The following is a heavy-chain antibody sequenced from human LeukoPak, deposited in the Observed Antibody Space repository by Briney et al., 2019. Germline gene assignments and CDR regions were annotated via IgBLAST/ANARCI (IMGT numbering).Heavy chain of an antibody. CDR3: ARVIAVAGELDY. J-gene: IGHJ4*02. Sequence: PSETLSLTCTVSGGSISSYYWSWIRQPAGKGLEWIGRIYTSGSTNYNPSLKSRVTISVDKSKNQSSLKLSSVTAADTAVYYCARVIAVAGELDYWGQGTLVTVSS. V-gene: IGHV4-4*07. D-gene: IGHD6-19*01. CDR1: GGSISSYY. CDR2: IYTSGST.